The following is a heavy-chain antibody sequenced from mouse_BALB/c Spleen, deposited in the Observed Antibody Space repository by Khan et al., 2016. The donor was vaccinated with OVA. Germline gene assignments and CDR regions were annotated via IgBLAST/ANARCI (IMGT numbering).Heavy chain of an antibody. D-gene: IGHD1-3*01. J-gene: IGHJ3*01. CDR3: ARRECYMCFAY. V-gene: IGHV9-3-1*01. CDR1: GYTFTNYG. CDR2: INTYTGQP. Sequence: QIQLEQSGPELKKPGETVKISCMASGYTFTNYGMDWVKQAPGKGLKWMGWINTYTGQPTYAAYFKGRFAFTLDTSASTAYLQINNLTNEDTATYCRARRECYMCFAYWGQGTLVTVSA.